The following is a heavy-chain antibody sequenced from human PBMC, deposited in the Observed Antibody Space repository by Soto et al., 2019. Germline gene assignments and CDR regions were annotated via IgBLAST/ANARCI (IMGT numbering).Heavy chain of an antibody. CDR2: VYSDGST. V-gene: IGHV3-53*01. D-gene: IGHD3-10*01. J-gene: IGHJ6*02. Sequence: GGSLRLSCTASGFTVSSNYLNGVRQAPGKGLEWVLVVYSDGSTYYADSVKGRFTISRDNSKNTLFLHMNNLRAEDTAVCDCARDTAYYGSGSYSNGPSFGMDVWGQGTTVTVSS. CDR1: GFTVSSNY. CDR3: ARDTAYYGSGSYSNGPSFGMDV.